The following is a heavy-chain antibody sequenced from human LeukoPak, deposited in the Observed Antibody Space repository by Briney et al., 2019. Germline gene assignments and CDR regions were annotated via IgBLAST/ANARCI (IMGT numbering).Heavy chain of an antibody. CDR3: AREEYSSSGWANYFDY. D-gene: IGHD6-6*01. Sequence: PSETLSLPCTVSGGSISSGSYYWSWIRQPAGKGLEWIGRIYTSGSTNYNPSLKSRVTISVDTSKNQFSLKLSSVTAADTAVYYCAREEYSSSGWANYFDYWGQGTLVTVSS. CDR2: IYTSGST. J-gene: IGHJ4*02. V-gene: IGHV4-61*02. CDR1: GGSISSGSYY.